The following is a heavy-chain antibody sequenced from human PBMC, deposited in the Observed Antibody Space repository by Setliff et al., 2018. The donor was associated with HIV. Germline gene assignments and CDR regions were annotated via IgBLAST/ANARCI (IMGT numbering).Heavy chain of an antibody. D-gene: IGHD3-9*01. CDR2: ISYDGSDR. CDR1: GFSFRNYG. J-gene: IGHJ4*02. CDR3: VRGYDVLIGSPDS. V-gene: IGHV3-30*12. Sequence: GGSLRLSCAAPGFSFRNYGMHWVRQAPGKGLEWVAFISYDGSDRYYGDSVRGRFTISRDNSKNTLYLQMNSLRVDDTAVYYCVRGYDVLIGSPDSWGQGTLVTVSS.